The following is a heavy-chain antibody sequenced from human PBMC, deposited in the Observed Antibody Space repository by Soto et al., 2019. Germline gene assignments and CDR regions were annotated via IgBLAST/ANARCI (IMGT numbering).Heavy chain of an antibody. Sequence: QIQLVESGGDVVQPGRSLRLSCAASGFNFGLFGMHWVRQAPGKGLEWVAFISGDGINTHYADSVRGRFTLSRDYSKKTMYLQMDTLREDDTALYYCARGNLSFDFDSWGQGTLVTVSS. D-gene: IGHD3-10*01. V-gene: IGHV3-30*03. CDR1: GFNFGLFG. CDR2: ISGDGINT. CDR3: ARGNLSFDFDS. J-gene: IGHJ4*02.